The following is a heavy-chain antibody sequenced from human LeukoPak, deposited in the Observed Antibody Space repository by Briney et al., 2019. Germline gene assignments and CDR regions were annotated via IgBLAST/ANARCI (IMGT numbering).Heavy chain of an antibody. D-gene: IGHD2-2*01. CDR3: AREQAVVVPAAVNYYYYYMDV. CDR2: IHYVGIT. J-gene: IGHJ6*03. Sequence: SETLSLTCTVSGGSISSGGYCWSWIRQHPGKGLNWLGAIHYVGITYYNPSLKSRVTISVDTSKNQFSLKLSSVTAADTAVYYCAREQAVVVPAAVNYYYYYMDVWGKGTTVTVSS. CDR1: GGSISSGGYC. V-gene: IGHV4-31*03.